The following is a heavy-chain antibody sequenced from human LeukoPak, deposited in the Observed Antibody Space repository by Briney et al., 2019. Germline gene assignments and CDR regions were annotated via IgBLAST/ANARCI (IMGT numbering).Heavy chain of an antibody. V-gene: IGHV1-8*01. D-gene: IGHD3-10*01. CDR3: VRDGEGVAISVNYWFAP. CDR1: GFTFTNYD. CDR2: MNPINGNT. J-gene: IGHJ5*02. Sequence: ASVKVSCKATGFTFTNYDINWVRQATGQGREWMGWMNPINGNTGYAQKFQGRVTMPRDTSISPAYMELRSLQSEDTAVYYCVRDGEGVAISVNYWFAPWGQGTLVTVSS.